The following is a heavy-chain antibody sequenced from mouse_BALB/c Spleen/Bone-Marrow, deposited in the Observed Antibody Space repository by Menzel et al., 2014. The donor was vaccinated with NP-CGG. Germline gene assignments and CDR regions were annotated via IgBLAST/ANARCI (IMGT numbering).Heavy chain of an antibody. Sequence: VQVVESGAELARPGASVKMSCKASGYTFTYYTMHWVKPRPGQGLEWIGYINPSSGYTNYNQKFKDKATLTADKSSSAAYIHMSSLTSDDATVYCCARGGNNTYSAVDYWGQGTSVTVFS. V-gene: IGHV1-4*01. CDR2: INPSSGYT. CDR1: GYTFTYYT. D-gene: IGHD1-1*02. J-gene: IGHJ4*01. CDR3: ARGGNNTYSAVDY.